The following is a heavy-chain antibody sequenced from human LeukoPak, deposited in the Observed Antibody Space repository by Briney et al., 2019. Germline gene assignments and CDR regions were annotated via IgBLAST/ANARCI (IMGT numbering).Heavy chain of an antibody. CDR1: GFTFKNYG. J-gene: IGHJ4*02. CDR3: AKTPYYDSSGYDY. D-gene: IGHD3-22*01. Sequence: GGSLRLSCAASGFTFKNYGMSWVRQAPGKGLEWVSGISNSGAGTYYADSVKGRFTISRDNSKNTLYLQMNSLRAEDTAVYYCAKTPYYDSSGYDYWGQGTLVTVSS. V-gene: IGHV3-23*01. CDR2: ISNSGAGT.